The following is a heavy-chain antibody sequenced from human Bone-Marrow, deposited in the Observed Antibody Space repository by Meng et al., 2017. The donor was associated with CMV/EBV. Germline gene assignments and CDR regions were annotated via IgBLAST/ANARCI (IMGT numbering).Heavy chain of an antibody. V-gene: IGHV3-30*03. Sequence: GESLKISCAASGFTFSNAWMSWVRQAPGKGLEWVAVISYDGSNKYYADSVKGRFTISRDNSKNTLYLQMNSLRAEDTAVYYCVAYNWHATDYWGPGTLVTVSS. CDR1: GFTFSNAW. CDR3: VAYNWHATDY. CDR2: ISYDGSNK. J-gene: IGHJ4*02. D-gene: IGHD3-16*01.